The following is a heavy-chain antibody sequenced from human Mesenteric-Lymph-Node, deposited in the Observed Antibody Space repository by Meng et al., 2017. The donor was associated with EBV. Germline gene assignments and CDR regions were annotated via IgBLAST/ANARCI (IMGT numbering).Heavy chain of an antibody. J-gene: IGHJ4*02. Sequence: QRVQSGAGVKEPGSSVKGSCKASGGTFSSYAISWVRQAPGQGLEWMGGIIPIFGTANYAQKFQGRVTITADKSTSTAYMELSSLRSEDTAVYYCARDRGLERNDGIDYWGQGTLVTVSS. V-gene: IGHV1-69*06. CDR3: ARDRGLERNDGIDY. CDR2: IIPIFGTA. D-gene: IGHD1-1*01. CDR1: GGTFSSYA.